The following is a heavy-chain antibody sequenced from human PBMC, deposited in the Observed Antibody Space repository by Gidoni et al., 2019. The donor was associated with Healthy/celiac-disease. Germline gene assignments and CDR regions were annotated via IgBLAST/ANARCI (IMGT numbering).Heavy chain of an antibody. J-gene: IGHJ4*02. CDR1: GFTFGSYS. CDR3: ARAVEMSRQWPFDY. CDR2: ISSSSSYI. Sequence: EVQLVESGGGLVKPGGSLGLSCAASGFTFGSYSMNWVRQAPGKGLEWVQSISSSSSYIYYADSVKGRFTISRDNAKNSLYLQMNSLRAEDTAVYYCARAVEMSRQWPFDYWGQGTLVTVSS. V-gene: IGHV3-21*01. D-gene: IGHD6-19*01.